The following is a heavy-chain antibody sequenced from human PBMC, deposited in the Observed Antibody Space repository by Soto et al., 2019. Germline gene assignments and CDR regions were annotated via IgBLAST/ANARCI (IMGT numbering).Heavy chain of an antibody. V-gene: IGHV3-48*01. D-gene: IGHD2-15*01. J-gene: IGHJ6*03. Sequence: GGSLRLSCAASGFTFSSYSMNWVRQAPGKGLEWVSYISSSSSTIYYADSVKGRFTISRDNAKNSLYLQMNSLRAEDTAVYYCAREGADCSGGSCYSVYYYYMDVWGKGTTVTVSS. CDR3: AREGADCSGGSCYSVYYYYMDV. CDR2: ISSSSSTI. CDR1: GFTFSSYS.